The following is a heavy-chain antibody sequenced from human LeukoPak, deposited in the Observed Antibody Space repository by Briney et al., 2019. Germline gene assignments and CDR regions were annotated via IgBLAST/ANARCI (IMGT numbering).Heavy chain of an antibody. CDR2: ISWNSGSI. Sequence: PGGSLRLSCAASGFTFDDYAMHGVRQAPGKGLEWVSGISWNSGSIGYADSVKGRFTISRDNAKNSLYLQMNSLRAEDTALYYCAKSSGQYCSSTSCYTAAYFDYWGQGTLVTVSS. D-gene: IGHD2-2*02. CDR3: AKSSGQYCSSTSCYTAAYFDY. CDR1: GFTFDDYA. V-gene: IGHV3-9*01. J-gene: IGHJ4*02.